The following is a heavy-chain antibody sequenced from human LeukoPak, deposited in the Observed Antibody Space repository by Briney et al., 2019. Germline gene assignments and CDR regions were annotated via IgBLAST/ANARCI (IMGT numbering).Heavy chain of an antibody. Sequence: GGSLRLSCAASGFTVSSNYMSWVRQAPGKGLEWVSVIYSGGTTYYADSVKGRFTISRDNSKNTLYLQMNSLRAEDTAVYYCASRRHYSSSCYGDAFDIWGQGTMITVSS. CDR1: GFTVSSNY. D-gene: IGHD6-13*01. CDR3: ASRRHYSSSCYGDAFDI. J-gene: IGHJ3*02. V-gene: IGHV3-66*01. CDR2: IYSGGTT.